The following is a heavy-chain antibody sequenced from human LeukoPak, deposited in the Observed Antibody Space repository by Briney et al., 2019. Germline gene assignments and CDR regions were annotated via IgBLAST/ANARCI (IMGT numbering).Heavy chain of an antibody. V-gene: IGHV1-2*02. CDR3: ASPIYYYGSGSYYNGAFDI. CDR1: GYSFTGYY. D-gene: IGHD3-10*01. Sequence: ASVKVSCKASGYSFTGYYIHWIRQAPGQGLEWMGWINPNSGATNYAQRFQARATMTRDTSISTAYMELRRLRSDDTAVYYCASPIYYYGSGSYYNGAFDIWGQGTMVTVSS. CDR2: INPNSGAT. J-gene: IGHJ3*02.